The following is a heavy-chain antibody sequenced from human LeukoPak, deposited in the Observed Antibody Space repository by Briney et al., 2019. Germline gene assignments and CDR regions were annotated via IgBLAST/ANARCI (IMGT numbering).Heavy chain of an antibody. CDR3: ARGGSGWPSVDY. V-gene: IGHV3-21*01. D-gene: IGHD6-19*01. J-gene: IGHJ4*02. Sequence: PGGSLRLSCAASGFTFSSYSMNWVRQAPGKGLEWVSSISSSSSYIYYADSVKGRFTISRDNAKNSLYLQMNSLRAEDTAVYYCARGGSGWPSVDYWGQGTLVTVSS. CDR2: ISSSSSYI. CDR1: GFTFSSYS.